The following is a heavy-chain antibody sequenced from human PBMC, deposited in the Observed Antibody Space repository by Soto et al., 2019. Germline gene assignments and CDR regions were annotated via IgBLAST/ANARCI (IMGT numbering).Heavy chain of an antibody. CDR2: IYYSVST. Sequence: SETLSLTCTVSGGSISSGGYYWSWILHHPGKGLEWIGYIYYSVSTYYNPSLKSRVTIAVDTSKNQFSLKLSSVTAADTAVYYCARDGDYYGSGRPYYYGMEVWGQGTTVIVSS. V-gene: IGHV4-31*03. CDR3: ARDGDYYGSGRPYYYGMEV. D-gene: IGHD3-10*01. J-gene: IGHJ6*02. CDR1: GGSISSGGYY.